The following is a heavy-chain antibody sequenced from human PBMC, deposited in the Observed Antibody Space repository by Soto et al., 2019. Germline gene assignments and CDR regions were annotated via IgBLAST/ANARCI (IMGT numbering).Heavy chain of an antibody. CDR2: ISSNGGST. CDR1: GFTFSSYA. V-gene: IGHV3-64*01. J-gene: IGHJ4*02. Sequence: EVQLVESGGGLVQPGGSLRLSCAASGFTFSSYAMHWVRQAPWKGLEYVSAISSNGGSTYYANAVKVRFTISRDNSKNTLYLQMGSLRAEDMAVYYCARGPGYYFDYWGQGTLVTVSS. CDR3: ARGPGYYFDY.